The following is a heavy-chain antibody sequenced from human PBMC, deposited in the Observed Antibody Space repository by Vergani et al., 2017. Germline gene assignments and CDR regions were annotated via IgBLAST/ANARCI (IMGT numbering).Heavy chain of an antibody. CDR1: GFTFSSYS. Sequence: EVQLVESGGGLVKPGGSLRLSCAASGFTFSSYSMNWVRQAPGKGLEWVSSISSSSSYIYYADSVKGRFTISRDNAKNSLYLQMNSLRAEDTAVYYCARDPIPPYYDFWSGYYTGQSFDYGGQGTLVTVSS. D-gene: IGHD3-3*01. CDR3: ARDPIPPYYDFWSGYYTGQSFDY. J-gene: IGHJ4*02. V-gene: IGHV3-21*01. CDR2: ISSSSSYI.